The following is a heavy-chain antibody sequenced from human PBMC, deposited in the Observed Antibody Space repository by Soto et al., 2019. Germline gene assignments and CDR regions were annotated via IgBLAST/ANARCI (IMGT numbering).Heavy chain of an antibody. CDR2: IYYSGST. D-gene: IGHD5-12*01. V-gene: IGHV4-31*03. J-gene: IGHJ4*02. Sequence: QVQLQESGPGLVKPSQTLSLTCTVSGGSISSGGYYWSWIRQHPGKGLEWIGYIYYSGSTYYNPSLKSRVTRSVDTAKNQFSLKLSSVTAADTAVYYCARGRDGYNRVDYWGQGTLVTVSS. CDR1: GGSISSGGYY. CDR3: ARGRDGYNRVDY.